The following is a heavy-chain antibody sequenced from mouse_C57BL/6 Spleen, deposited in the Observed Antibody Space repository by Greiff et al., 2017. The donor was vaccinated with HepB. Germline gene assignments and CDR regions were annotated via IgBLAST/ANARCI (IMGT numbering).Heavy chain of an antibody. V-gene: IGHV1-80*01. CDR1: GYAFSSYW. J-gene: IGHJ2*01. D-gene: IGHD2-4*01. CDR3: ARKKEGYDYDDGGYFDY. CDR2: IYPGDGDT. Sequence: QVQLQQSGAELVKPGASVKISCKASGYAFSSYWMNWVKQRPGKGLEWIGQIYPGDGDTNYNGKFKGKATLTADKSSSTAYMQLSSLTSEDSAVYFYARKKEGYDYDDGGYFDYWGQGTTLTVSS.